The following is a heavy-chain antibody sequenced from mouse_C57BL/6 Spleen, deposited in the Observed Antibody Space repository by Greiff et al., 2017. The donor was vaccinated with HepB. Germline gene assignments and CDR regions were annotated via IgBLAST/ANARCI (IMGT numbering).Heavy chain of an antibody. Sequence: QVQLQQPGAELVKPGASVKLSCKASGYTFTSYWMPWVKQRPGQGLEWIGMIHPNSGSTNYNEKFKSKATLTVDKASSTAYMQLSSLTSEDSAVYYCAYYSNPYYAMDYWGQGTSVTVSS. V-gene: IGHV1-64*01. J-gene: IGHJ4*01. CDR2: IHPNSGST. CDR1: GYTFTSYW. D-gene: IGHD2-5*01. CDR3: AYYSNPYYAMDY.